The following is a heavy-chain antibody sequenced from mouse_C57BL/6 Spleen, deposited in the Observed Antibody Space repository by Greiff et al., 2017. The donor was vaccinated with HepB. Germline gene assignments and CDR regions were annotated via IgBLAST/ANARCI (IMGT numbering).Heavy chain of an antibody. V-gene: IGHV5-4*01. CDR2: ISDGGSYT. CDR3: AREVQLFAY. Sequence: DVHLVESGGGLVKPGGSLKLSCAASGFTFSSYAMSWVRQTPEKRLEWVATISDGGSYTYYPDNVKGRFTISRDNAKNNLYLQMSHLKSEDTAMYYCAREVQLFAYWGQGTLVTVSA. D-gene: IGHD4-1*02. CDR1: GFTFSSYA. J-gene: IGHJ3*01.